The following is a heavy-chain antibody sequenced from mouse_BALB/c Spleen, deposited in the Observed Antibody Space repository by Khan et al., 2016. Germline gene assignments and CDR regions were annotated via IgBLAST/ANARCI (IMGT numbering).Heavy chain of an antibody. CDR1: GYSISSGYS. J-gene: IGHJ2*01. Sequence: EVQLQESGPDLVKPSQSLSLTCTVTGYSISSGYSWHWIRQFPGNKLEWMAYIHYSGSTNYNPSLKSRISITRDTSKNQFFHQLISVTTEDPATYYSTRGDYYGSGYWGQGTTLTVSS. V-gene: IGHV3-1*02. D-gene: IGHD1-1*01. CDR2: IHYSGST. CDR3: TRGDYYGSGY.